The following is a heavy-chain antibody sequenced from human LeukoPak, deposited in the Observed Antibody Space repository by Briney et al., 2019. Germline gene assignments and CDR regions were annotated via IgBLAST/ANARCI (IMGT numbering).Heavy chain of an antibody. J-gene: IGHJ4*02. CDR2: INSDGSST. Sequence: GGSLRLSCAASGFTFSSYWMHWVRQAPGKGLVWVSGINSDGSSTSYADSVKGRSTISRDNAKNTLYLQMNSLRAEDTAVYYCGSGSSFDYWGQGTLATVSS. CDR3: GSGSSFDY. V-gene: IGHV3-74*01. CDR1: GFTFSSYW. D-gene: IGHD6-6*01.